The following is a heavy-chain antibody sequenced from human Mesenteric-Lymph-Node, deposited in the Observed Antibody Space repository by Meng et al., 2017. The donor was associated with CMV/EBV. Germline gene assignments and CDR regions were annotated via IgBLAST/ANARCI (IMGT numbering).Heavy chain of an antibody. CDR3: ARQLSYSSSSSYFDY. D-gene: IGHD6-6*01. V-gene: IGHV4-31*03. CDR2: MYYGGST. J-gene: IGHJ4*02. Sequence: SETLSLTCTVSGASISSGGYNWYWIRQHPGKGLEWIGYMYYGGSTQYNPSLKSRVTISVDTSKNQFSLKVNSVTAADTAVYYCARQLSYSSSSSYFDYWGQGTLVTVSS. CDR1: GASISSGGYN.